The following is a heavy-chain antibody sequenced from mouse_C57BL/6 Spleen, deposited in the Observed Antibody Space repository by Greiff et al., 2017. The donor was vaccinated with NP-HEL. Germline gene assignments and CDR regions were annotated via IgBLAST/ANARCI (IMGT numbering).Heavy chain of an antibody. J-gene: IGHJ3*01. Sequence: VQLQQSGAELVRPGASVKLSCTASGFNIKDDYMHWVKQRPEQGLEWIGWIDPENGDTEYASKFQGKATITADTSSNTAYLQLSSLTSEDTAVYYCTRQMAQATWFAYWGQGTLVTVSA. CDR3: TRQMAQATWFAY. CDR2: IDPENGDT. D-gene: IGHD3-2*02. V-gene: IGHV14-4*01. CDR1: GFNIKDDY.